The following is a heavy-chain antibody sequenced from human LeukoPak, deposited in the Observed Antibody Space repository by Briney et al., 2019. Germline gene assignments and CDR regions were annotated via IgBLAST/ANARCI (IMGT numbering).Heavy chain of an antibody. CDR3: ARVSRGVYSSSWYLLDY. Sequence: PSETLSLTCTVSGGSISSGSYYWGWIRQPPGKGLEWIGSIYYSGSTYYNPSLKSRVTISVVTSKTQFSLKLSSVTAADTAVYYCARVSRGVYSSSWYLLDYWGQGTLVTVSS. CDR1: GGSISSGSYY. D-gene: IGHD6-13*01. J-gene: IGHJ4*02. V-gene: IGHV4-39*07. CDR2: IYYSGST.